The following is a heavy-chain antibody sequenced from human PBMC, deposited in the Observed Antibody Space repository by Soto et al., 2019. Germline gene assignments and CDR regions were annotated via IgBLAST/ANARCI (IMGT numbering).Heavy chain of an antibody. Sequence: QVPLVQSGDEVKKPGASVKVSCKASGYTFSSYGISWVRQAPGQGLEWMGWISTYNGNTNYAQKLQGRVTMTTDTSTNTAYMDLRSLTSDDTAVYFCARRLASYYYGMDVWGQGTTVTVSS. CDR1: GYTFSSYG. D-gene: IGHD3-16*01. CDR3: ARRLASYYYGMDV. V-gene: IGHV1-18*01. CDR2: ISTYNGNT. J-gene: IGHJ6*02.